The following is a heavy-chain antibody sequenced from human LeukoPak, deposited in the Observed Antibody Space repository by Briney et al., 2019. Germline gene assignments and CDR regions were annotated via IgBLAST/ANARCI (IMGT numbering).Heavy chain of an antibody. D-gene: IGHD3-10*01. Sequence: GASVKVSCMASGGTFSSYAISWVRQAPGQGLEWMGGIIPIFGTANYAQKFQGRVTITADESTSTAYMELSSLRSEDTAVYYCARGLITMVRGVTPKNYYYYGMDVWGQGTTVTVSS. V-gene: IGHV1-69*13. CDR1: GGTFSSYA. J-gene: IGHJ6*02. CDR2: IIPIFGTA. CDR3: ARGLITMVRGVTPKNYYYYGMDV.